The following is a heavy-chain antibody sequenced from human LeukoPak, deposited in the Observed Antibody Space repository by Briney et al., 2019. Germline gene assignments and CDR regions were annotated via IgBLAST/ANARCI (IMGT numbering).Heavy chain of an antibody. D-gene: IGHD2-15*01. V-gene: IGHV1-69*06. CDR3: GVRDPRVGWFDP. CDR1: GGTFSSYA. CDR2: IIPIFGTA. Sequence: ASVKVSCKASGGTFSSYAISWVRQAPGQGLEWMGGIIPIFGTANYAQKFQGRVTIAADKSTSTAYMELSSLRSEDTAVYYCGVRDPRVGWFDPWGQGTLVTVSS. J-gene: IGHJ5*02.